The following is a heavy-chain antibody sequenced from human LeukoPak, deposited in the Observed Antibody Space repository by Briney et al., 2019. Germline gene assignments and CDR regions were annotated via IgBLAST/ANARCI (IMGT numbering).Heavy chain of an antibody. CDR2: ISYDGSNK. V-gene: IGHV3-30*03. Sequence: AGGSLRLSCAASGFTFSSYWLIWVRQAPGKGLEWVAVISYDGSNKYYADSVKGRFTISRDNSKNTLYLQMNSLRAEDTAVYYCARGGLVRGTINSLIAFDIWGQGTIVTVSS. D-gene: IGHD3-10*01. CDR3: ARGGLVRGTINSLIAFDI. CDR1: GFTFSSYW. J-gene: IGHJ3*02.